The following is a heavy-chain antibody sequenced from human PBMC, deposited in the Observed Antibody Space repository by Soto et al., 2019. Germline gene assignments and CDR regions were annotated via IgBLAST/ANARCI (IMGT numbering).Heavy chain of an antibody. Sequence: QVQLVESGGGVVQPGRSLRLSCAASGFAFSAYGMHWVRQAPGKGLEWVAMIYYDGSNKYYADSVKGRFTISRDNSKNARYLQMSSLRAEDTALCYCARVGGTVTSDYWGQGTLVTVSS. CDR1: GFAFSAYG. CDR3: ARVGGTVTSDY. CDR2: IYYDGSNK. V-gene: IGHV3-33*01. J-gene: IGHJ4*02. D-gene: IGHD4-17*01.